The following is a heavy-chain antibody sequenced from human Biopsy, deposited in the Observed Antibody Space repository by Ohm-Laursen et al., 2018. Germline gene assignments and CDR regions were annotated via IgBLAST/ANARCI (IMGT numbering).Heavy chain of an antibody. D-gene: IGHD2-8*01. J-gene: IGHJ4*02. CDR1: GFTFSGFS. Sequence: SLRLSCAASGFTFSGFSMNWVRQAPGKGLEWVSSISGSGNHIYYTGSVKGRFTVSRDNGKNSVYLQMNSLRVEDTAVYYCARDGEAKYCKHGVCPSDFWGQGTLVTVSS. CDR2: ISGSGNHI. V-gene: IGHV3-21*01. CDR3: ARDGEAKYCKHGVCPSDF.